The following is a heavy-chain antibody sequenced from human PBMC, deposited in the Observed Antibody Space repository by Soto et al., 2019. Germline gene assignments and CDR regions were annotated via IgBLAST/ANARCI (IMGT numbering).Heavy chain of an antibody. CDR3: AKVSSSWYAGFFDL. CDR2: ISDSGISI. Sequence: PGGSLRLSCAASGFTFSSYAMSWVRQAPGKGLEWVSAISDSGISIYYADSVEGRFTISRANSKSTLYLQIHTLRAEDTAVYYCAKVSSSWYAGFFDLWGQGTLVTVSS. CDR1: GFTFSSYA. J-gene: IGHJ4*02. V-gene: IGHV3-23*01. D-gene: IGHD6-13*01.